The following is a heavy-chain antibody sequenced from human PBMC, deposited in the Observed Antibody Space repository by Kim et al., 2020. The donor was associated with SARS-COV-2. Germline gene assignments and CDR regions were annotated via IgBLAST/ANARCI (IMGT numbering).Heavy chain of an antibody. Sequence: SETLSHTCTVSGDSIRHFYWSWIRQPPGKGLVWIGYIYYTGNTNYNPSLKSRVTISADTSKNQFSLRLNSATAAATAVDYCATLAAGYGNDVWCQGTTVT. J-gene: IGHJ6*02. D-gene: IGHD6-13*01. CDR2: IYYTGNT. V-gene: IGHV4-59*12. CDR3: ATLAAGYGNDV. CDR1: GDSIRHFY.